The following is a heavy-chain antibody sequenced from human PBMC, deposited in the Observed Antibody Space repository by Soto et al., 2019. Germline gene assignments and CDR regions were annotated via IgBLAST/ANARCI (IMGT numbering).Heavy chain of an antibody. CDR1: GYSFTSYW. V-gene: IGHV5-51*01. D-gene: IGHD2-15*01. J-gene: IGHJ3*02. CDR3: ASTAYCSGGTCHPAWSDAFDI. Sequence: PGESLKISCKGSGYSFTSYWIGWVRQMPGKGLEWMGIIYPGDSDTRYSPSFQGQVTISADKSISTAYLQWSSLKATDTAMYYCASTAYCSGGTCHPAWSDAFDIWGQATMVTVSS. CDR2: IYPGDSDT.